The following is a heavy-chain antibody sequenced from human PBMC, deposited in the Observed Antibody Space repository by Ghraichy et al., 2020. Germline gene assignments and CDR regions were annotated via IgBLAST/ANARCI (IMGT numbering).Heavy chain of an antibody. D-gene: IGHD6-19*01. V-gene: IGHV3-23*01. CDR2: ITGSGAST. CDR3: AKDSYGWFDY. J-gene: IGHJ4*02. CDR1: GFTFSNFA. Sequence: GGSLRLSCAASGFTFSNFAMAWVRQAPGKGLEWVSAITGSGASTYYADSVKGRFTISRDNSKNTVYLQMTSLTSEDTAVYYCAKDSYGWFDYWGQGTLVTVSS.